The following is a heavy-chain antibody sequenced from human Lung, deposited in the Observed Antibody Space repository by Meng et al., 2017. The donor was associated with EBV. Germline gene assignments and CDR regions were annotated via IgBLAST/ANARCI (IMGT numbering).Heavy chain of an antibody. V-gene: IGHV1-69*08. CDR2: IIPILGIA. Sequence: QVQLVQSGAEVKKPGSSVKVSCKASGGTFSRYTISWVRQDPGQGLEWMGRIIPILGIANYAQKFQGRVTITADKSTSTAYMELSSLRSEDTAVYYCAREDSSGYSYYFDYWGQGALVTVSS. CDR3: AREDSSGYSYYFDY. D-gene: IGHD3-22*01. CDR1: GGTFSRYT. J-gene: IGHJ4*02.